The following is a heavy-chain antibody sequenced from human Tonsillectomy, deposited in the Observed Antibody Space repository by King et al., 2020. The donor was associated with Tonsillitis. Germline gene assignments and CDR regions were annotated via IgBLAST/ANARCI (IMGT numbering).Heavy chain of an antibody. J-gene: IGHJ5*02. Sequence: VQLQESGPGLVKPSQTLSLTCTVSGGSISGGDYYWSWIRQHPGKGLEWIGYINDSENTNCNPSLKSRLTISVDTSKNQFSLKLSSVTAAVTAVYYCGRSERGVFDTCGQGSLVTVSS. CDR2: INDSENT. V-gene: IGHV4-31*03. CDR1: GGSISGGDYY. CDR3: GRSERGVFDT. D-gene: IGHD5-12*01.